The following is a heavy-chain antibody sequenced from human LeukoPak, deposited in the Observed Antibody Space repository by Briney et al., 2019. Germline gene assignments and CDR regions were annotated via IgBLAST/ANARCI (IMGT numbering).Heavy chain of an antibody. V-gene: IGHV3-30-3*01. D-gene: IGHD1-14*01. CDR1: GFTFSSYA. CDR3: ARDGASQVSNPPFPDY. J-gene: IGHJ4*02. Sequence: GGSLRLSCAASGFTFSSYAMHWVRQAPGKGLEWVAVISYDGSNKYYADSVKGRFTISGDNSKNTLYLQMNSLRAEDTAVYYCARDGASQVSNPPFPDYWGQGTLVTVSS. CDR2: ISYDGSNK.